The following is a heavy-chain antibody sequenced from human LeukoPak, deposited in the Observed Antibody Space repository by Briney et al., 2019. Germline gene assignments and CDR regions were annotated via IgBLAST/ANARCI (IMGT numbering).Heavy chain of an antibody. Sequence: GGSPRLSCTASGFTFTTYWMSWVRHPPGKGLEWVANIKQDGTEKYYVDSVKGRFTISRDNAKNSLYLQMNSLRVEDTATYYCAKVAHYYYGSESYYFFEHWGQGTPVTASS. CDR3: AKVAHYYYGSESYYFFEH. V-gene: IGHV3-7*01. CDR2: IKQDGTEK. CDR1: GFTFTTYW. J-gene: IGHJ4*02. D-gene: IGHD3-10*01.